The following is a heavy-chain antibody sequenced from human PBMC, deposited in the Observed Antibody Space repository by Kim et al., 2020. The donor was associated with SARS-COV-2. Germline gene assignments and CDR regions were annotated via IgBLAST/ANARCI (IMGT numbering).Heavy chain of an antibody. J-gene: IGHJ4*02. CDR1: GFIFRNFG. Sequence: GGSLRLSCAASGFIFRNFGMHWVRQAPGKGLEWVAFISNDGTTAIYADSVRGRFTISRDYSENKLYLQIDSLSAGDTAVYYCARPSSSHFDFWGQGTLVTVSS. CDR2: ISNDGTTA. D-gene: IGHD3-10*01. CDR3: ARPSSSHFDF. V-gene: IGHV3-33*05.